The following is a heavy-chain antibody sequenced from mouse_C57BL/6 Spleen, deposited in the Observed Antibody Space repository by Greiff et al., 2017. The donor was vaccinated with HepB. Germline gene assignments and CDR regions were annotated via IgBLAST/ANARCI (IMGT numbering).Heavy chain of an antibody. V-gene: IGHV5-4*01. J-gene: IGHJ3*01. CDR2: ISDGGSYT. D-gene: IGHD2-1*01. CDR1: GFTFSSYA. Sequence: DVQLVESGGGLVKPGGSLKLSCAASGFTFSSYAMSWVRQTPEKRLEWVATISDGGSYTYYPDNVKGRFTISRDNAKNNLYLQMSHLKSEDTAMYYCARERDYGNYGFAYWGQGTLVTVSA. CDR3: ARERDYGNYGFAY.